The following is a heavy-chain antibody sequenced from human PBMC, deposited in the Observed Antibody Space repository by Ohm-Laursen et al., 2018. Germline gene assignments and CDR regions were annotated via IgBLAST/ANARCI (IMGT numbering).Heavy chain of an antibody. V-gene: IGHV3-30*18. CDR1: GFTFSSYG. CDR3: AKDIRTMAGRDV. CDR2: ISKDGSNT. Sequence: SLRLSCAALGFTFSSYGMHWVRQAPGKGLEWMAGISKDGSNTYYGHSVEGRFTISRDNSMNTLYLQMNSLRPEDTAVYYCAKDIRTMAGRDVWGQGTTVTVSS. D-gene: IGHD4/OR15-4a*01. J-gene: IGHJ6*02.